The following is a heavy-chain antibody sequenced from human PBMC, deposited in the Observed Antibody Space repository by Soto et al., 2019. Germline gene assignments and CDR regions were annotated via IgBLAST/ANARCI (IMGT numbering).Heavy chain of an antibody. V-gene: IGHV5-51*01. CDR1: GYSFTSYW. Sequence: GASLKISCKGSGYSFTSYWIGWVRQMPGKGLEWMGIIYPGDSDTRYSPSFQGQVTISADKSISTAHLQWSSLKASDTAMYYCARTGPYSSSSGVYYYYYYGMDVWGQGTTVTVSS. D-gene: IGHD6-6*01. CDR3: ARTGPYSSSSGVYYYYYYGMDV. CDR2: IYPGDSDT. J-gene: IGHJ6*02.